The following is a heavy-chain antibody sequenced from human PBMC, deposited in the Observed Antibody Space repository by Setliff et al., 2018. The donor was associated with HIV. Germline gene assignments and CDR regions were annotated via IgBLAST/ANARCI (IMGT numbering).Heavy chain of an antibody. CDR2: ISPNNGDK. J-gene: IGHJ4*02. D-gene: IGHD7-27*01. V-gene: IGHV1-2*02. CDR1: GYSFTDYS. CDR3: ARQLSNSLDY. Sequence: ASVKVSCKASGYSFTDYSMHWVRQAPGQGLEWMGWISPNNGDKNIPQSFQGRVTMTRDTSINTAYMELIGLRSDDTAMSYCARQLSNSLDYWGQGTLVTVSS.